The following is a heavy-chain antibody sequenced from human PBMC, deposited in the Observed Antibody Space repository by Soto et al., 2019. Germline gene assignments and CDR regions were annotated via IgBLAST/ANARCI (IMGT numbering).Heavy chain of an antibody. V-gene: IGHV1-46*01. CDR1: GYTFTSYC. D-gene: IGHD6-13*01. J-gene: IGHJ4*02. CDR3: ARDTSSWYRVDY. CDR2: INPDGGTT. Sequence: QVLLVQSGAEVKKSGASVKVSCKASGYTFTSYCIHWVRQAPGQGLEWMGIINPDGGTTSYAQKFQGRITMTRDTSTSTLYMELSSLTCDDTAVYYCARDTSSWYRVDYWGQGSLVTVSS.